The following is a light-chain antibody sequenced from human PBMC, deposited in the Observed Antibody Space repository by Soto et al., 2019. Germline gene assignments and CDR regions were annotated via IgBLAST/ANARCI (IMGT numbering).Light chain of an antibody. V-gene: IGKV3-15*01. CDR3: QQYNNWPPIT. CDR1: QSVSSN. CDR2: GVS. J-gene: IGKJ5*01. Sequence: EIVMTQSPATLSASPGERATLSCRASQSVSSNLAWYQQKPGQAPRLLIYGVSTRATGTPARFSGSGSGTEFTLTISSLQSEDFAVYYCQQYNNWPPITFGQGTRPEIK.